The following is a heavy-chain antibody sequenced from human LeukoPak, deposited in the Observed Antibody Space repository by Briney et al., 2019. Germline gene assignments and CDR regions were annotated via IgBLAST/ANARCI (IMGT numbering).Heavy chain of an antibody. CDR1: GYSISNGYY. CDR3: ARVDIVATIHFDY. J-gene: IGHJ4*02. Sequence: SETLSLTCNVSGYSISNGYYWGWIRQPPGKWLEWIGIIYHSGSNHYNPSLRSRVSISVDTSKNQFSLILTSVTAADTAVYYCARVDIVATIHFDYWGQGTLVTVSS. D-gene: IGHD5-12*01. CDR2: IYHSGSN. V-gene: IGHV4-38-2*02.